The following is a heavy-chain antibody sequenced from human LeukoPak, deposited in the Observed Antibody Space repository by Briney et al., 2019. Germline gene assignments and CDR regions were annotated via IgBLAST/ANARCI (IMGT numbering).Heavy chain of an antibody. CDR2: IYYSGST. J-gene: IGHJ6*02. CDR1: GGSISSYY. Sequence: SETLSLTCSVSGGSISSYYWSWIRQPPGKGLEWIGYIYYSGSTNYNPSLKSRVTISVDTSQNQFSLKLSSVTAADTAVYYCARCCRESSCYNFYYYGMDVWGQGTTVTVSS. V-gene: IGHV4-59*01. D-gene: IGHD6-13*01. CDR3: ARCCRESSCYNFYYYGMDV.